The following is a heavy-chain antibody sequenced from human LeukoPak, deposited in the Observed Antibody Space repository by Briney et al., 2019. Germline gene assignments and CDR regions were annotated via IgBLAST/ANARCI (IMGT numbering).Heavy chain of an antibody. CDR3: ARTLSSSSPIDY. V-gene: IGHV4-59*02. J-gene: IGHJ4*02. Sequence: SETLSLTCNVSGDSVSSYYWNWIRQPPGKGLEWIAYIHYSGSTNYNPSLRSRVTISVDTSKNQFSLKLNSVTAADTAMYYCARTLSSSSPIDYWGQGTLVTVSS. CDR2: IHYSGST. CDR1: GDSVSSYY. D-gene: IGHD6-6*01.